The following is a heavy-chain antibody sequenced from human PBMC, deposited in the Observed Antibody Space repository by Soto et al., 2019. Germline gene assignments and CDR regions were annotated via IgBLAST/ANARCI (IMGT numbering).Heavy chain of an antibody. Sequence: PSETLSLTCTVSGGSTTSDYWSWIRQPPVKGLEWLGYIFHSLGAKYNPSLGSRGTISLDTSKNQLSLSLRSVTDADTAIYFCVRDLNGSGDYWGQGTLVTVSS. J-gene: IGHJ4*02. CDR1: GGSTTSDY. D-gene: IGHD3-10*01. CDR2: IFHSLGA. CDR3: VRDLNGSGDY. V-gene: IGHV4-59*01.